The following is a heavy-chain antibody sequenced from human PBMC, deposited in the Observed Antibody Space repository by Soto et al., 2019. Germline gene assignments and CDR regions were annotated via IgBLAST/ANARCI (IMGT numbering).Heavy chain of an antibody. V-gene: IGHV3-49*03. CDR2: IRSKAYGGTT. D-gene: IGHD3-3*01. Sequence: GGSLRLSCTASGFTFGDYAMSWFRQAPGKGLEWVGFIRSKAYGGTTGYAASVKGRFTISRDDSKSIAYLQMNSLKTEDTAVYYCTGVDYDFWSGYTDFDYWGQGTLVTVSS. CDR1: GFTFGDYA. CDR3: TGVDYDFWSGYTDFDY. J-gene: IGHJ4*02.